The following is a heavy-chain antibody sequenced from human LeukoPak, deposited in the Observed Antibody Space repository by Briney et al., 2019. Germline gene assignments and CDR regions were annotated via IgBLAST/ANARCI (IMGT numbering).Heavy chain of an antibody. CDR1: GFTFSSYA. J-gene: IGHJ5*02. V-gene: IGHV3-23*01. Sequence: GGSLRLSCAASGFTFSSYAMSWVRQAPGKGLEWVSAISGSGGSTYYADSVKGRFTISRDNSKNTLYLQMNSLRAEDTAVYYCAKVRFGEFRTPYWFDPWGQGTPVTDSS. CDR3: AKVRFGEFRTPYWFDP. D-gene: IGHD3-10*01. CDR2: ISGSGGST.